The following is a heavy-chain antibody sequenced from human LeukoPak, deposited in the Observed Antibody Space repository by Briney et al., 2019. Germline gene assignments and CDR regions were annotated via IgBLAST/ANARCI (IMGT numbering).Heavy chain of an antibody. V-gene: IGHV3-23*01. CDR3: AKDSRPIAAAGTSDY. CDR1: GFPFSSYA. Sequence: PGGSLRLSCAASGFPFSSYAMSWVRQAPGKGLEWVSAISGSGGSTYYADSVKGRFTISRDNSKNTLYLQMNSLRAEDTAVYYCAKDSRPIAAAGTSDYWGQGTLVTVSS. J-gene: IGHJ4*02. D-gene: IGHD6-13*01. CDR2: ISGSGGST.